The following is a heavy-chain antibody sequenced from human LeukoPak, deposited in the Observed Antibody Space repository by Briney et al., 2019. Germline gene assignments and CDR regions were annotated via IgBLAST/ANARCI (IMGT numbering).Heavy chain of an antibody. CDR3: ARHVFGATVAAGSAQFAFDI. CDR1: GGSISSSSYY. V-gene: IGHV4-39*01. D-gene: IGHD2-15*01. J-gene: IGHJ3*02. CDR2: IYYSGST. Sequence: SETLSLTCTVSGGSISSSSYYWGWIRQPPGKGLEWIGSIYYSGSTYYNPSLKSRVTISVDTSKNQFFLKLSSVTAADTAAYYCARHVFGATVAAGSAQFAFDIWGQGTMVTVSS.